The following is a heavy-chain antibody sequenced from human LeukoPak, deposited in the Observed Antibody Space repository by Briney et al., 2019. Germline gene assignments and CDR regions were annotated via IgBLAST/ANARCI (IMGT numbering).Heavy chain of an antibody. V-gene: IGHV3-48*01. CDR2: MSRSGDII. CDR1: GFTFSDYN. Sequence: TGGSLRLSCAASGFTFSDYNMNWVRQVPGEGLESVSYMSRSGDIIYYADSVKGRFTISRDNSKNTLYLQMNSLSAEDTAVYYCARRSHQPGYYFDYWGQGTLVTVSS. CDR3: ARRSHQPGYYFDY. J-gene: IGHJ4*02. D-gene: IGHD1-14*01.